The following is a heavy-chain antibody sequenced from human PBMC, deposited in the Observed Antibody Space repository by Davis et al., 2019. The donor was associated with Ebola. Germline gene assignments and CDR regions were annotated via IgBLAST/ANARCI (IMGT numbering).Heavy chain of an antibody. Sequence: GGSLRLSCAASGFIFSSYVMSWVRQAPGKGLEWVSTLGTSSDTYYADSVKGRFTISRDNSKNTLYLQMNSLRVEDTAIYYCAKDTSNIWFDIWGQGTNVTVSS. J-gene: IGHJ3*02. CDR3: AKDTSNIWFDI. D-gene: IGHD1-26*01. CDR1: GFIFSSYV. CDR2: LGTSSDT. V-gene: IGHV3-23*01.